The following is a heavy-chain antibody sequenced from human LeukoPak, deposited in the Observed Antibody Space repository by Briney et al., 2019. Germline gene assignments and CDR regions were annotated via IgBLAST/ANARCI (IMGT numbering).Heavy chain of an antibody. CDR3: ATDPGYFLGY. D-gene: IGHD2/OR15-2a*01. J-gene: IGHJ4*02. CDR1: GFTLKRYT. Sequence: PGGSLRLSCAASGFTLKRYTMNWVRQAPGKGLEWVSYISTSSSTMYYADSVKGRFTISRDNAKNSLYLQMNSLRAEDTAVYYCATDPGYFLGYWGQGPLVTVSS. CDR2: ISTSSSTM. V-gene: IGHV3-48*01.